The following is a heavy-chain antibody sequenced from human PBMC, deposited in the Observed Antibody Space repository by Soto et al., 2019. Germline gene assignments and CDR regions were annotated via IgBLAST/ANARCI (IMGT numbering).Heavy chain of an antibody. V-gene: IGHV1-18*01. CDR1: GYTFTSYG. CDR3: ARDRGAYGMDV. Sequence: QVQLVQSGAEVKKPGASVKVSCKASGYTFTSYGISWVRQAPGQGLEWMGWISAYNGNTNYAQELQCRATMTTDTSMSTAHMELRRLRSDDTAVYYCARDRGAYGMDVWGQGTTVTVSS. CDR2: ISAYNGNT. J-gene: IGHJ6*02.